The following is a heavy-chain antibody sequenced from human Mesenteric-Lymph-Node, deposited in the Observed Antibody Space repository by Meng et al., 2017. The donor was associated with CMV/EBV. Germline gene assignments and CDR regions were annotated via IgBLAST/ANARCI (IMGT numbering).Heavy chain of an antibody. CDR1: GFTFSSYA. CDR3: AKDDWHN. D-gene: IGHD3-9*01. Sequence: GESLKISCAASGFTFSSYAMSWVRQAPGKGLEWVSAISGSGGSTYYADSVKGRFTISRDNAKNSLYLQMNSLRAEDTAVYYCAKDDWHNWGQGTLVTVSS. J-gene: IGHJ4*02. V-gene: IGHV3-23*01. CDR2: ISGSGGST.